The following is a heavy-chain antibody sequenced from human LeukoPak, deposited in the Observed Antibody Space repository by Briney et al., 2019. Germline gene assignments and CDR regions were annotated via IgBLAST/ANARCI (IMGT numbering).Heavy chain of an antibody. D-gene: IGHD3-22*01. J-gene: IGHJ4*02. CDR1: GFTVSSNY. CDR2: IYSGGST. V-gene: IGHV3-53*01. CDR3: ARGYYYDSSGYYPYFDY. Sequence: PGGSLRLSCAASGFTVSSNYMSWVRQAPGKGLEWVSAIYSGGSTYYADSVKGRFTISRDNSKNTLYLQMNSLRAEDTAVYYCARGYYYDSSGYYPYFDYWGQGTLVTVSS.